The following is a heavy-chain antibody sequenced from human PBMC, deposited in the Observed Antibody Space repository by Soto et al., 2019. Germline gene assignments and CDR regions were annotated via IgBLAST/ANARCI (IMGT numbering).Heavy chain of an antibody. V-gene: IGHV1-18*01. CDR2: INGYNGNT. CDR1: GYTFTRSG. Sequence: QVQLVQSGAEVKKPGASVKVSCKASGYTFTRSGISWVRQAPGQGLEWMGWINGYNGNTNYAQKFQGRITMTTDTPTSTAYMELRSLRSDDTAVYYCARMGDVPYYYYGMDVWGQGTTVILSS. CDR3: ARMGDVPYYYYGMDV. J-gene: IGHJ6*02. D-gene: IGHD3-16*01.